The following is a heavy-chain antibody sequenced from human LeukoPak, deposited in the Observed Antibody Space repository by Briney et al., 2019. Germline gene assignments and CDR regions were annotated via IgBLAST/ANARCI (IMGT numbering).Heavy chain of an antibody. D-gene: IGHD2-21*02. Sequence: GESLKISCNGSGYSFTSYWIGWVRPMPGKGLEWNWIIYPGDSDTRYSPSFQGQITISADKSISTAYLQWSSLKASDTAMYYCARGSAVTATRSFDYWGQGTLVTVSS. CDR1: GYSFTSYW. V-gene: IGHV5-51*01. J-gene: IGHJ4*02. CDR2: IYPGDSDT. CDR3: ARGSAVTATRSFDY.